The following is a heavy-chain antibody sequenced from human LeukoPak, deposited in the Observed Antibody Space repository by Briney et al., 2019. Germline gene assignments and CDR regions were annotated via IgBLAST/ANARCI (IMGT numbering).Heavy chain of an antibody. CDR1: GFTFSSYA. CDR3: AKDAGLLWFGELSPGGAFDI. D-gene: IGHD3-10*01. J-gene: IGHJ3*02. CDR2: ISGSGGST. V-gene: IGHV3-23*01. Sequence: GGSLRLSCAASGFTFSSYAMSWVRQAPGKGLEWVSAISGSGGSTYYADSVKGRFTISRDNSKNTLYLQMNSLRAEDTAVYYCAKDAGLLWFGELSPGGAFDIWGQGTMVTVSS.